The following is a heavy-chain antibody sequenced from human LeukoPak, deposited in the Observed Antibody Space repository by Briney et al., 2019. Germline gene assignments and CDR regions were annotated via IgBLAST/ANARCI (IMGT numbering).Heavy chain of an antibody. CDR1: GYTFTGYY. CDR2: INPNSGGT. V-gene: IGHV1-2*02. Sequence: ASVKVSCKASGYTFTGYYMHWVRQAPGQGLEWMGWINPNSGGTNYAQKFQGRVTMTRDTSISTAYMELSSLRSEDTAVYYCAKVGFGEPDAFDIWGQGTTVTVSS. CDR3: AKVGFGEPDAFDI. D-gene: IGHD3-10*01. J-gene: IGHJ3*02.